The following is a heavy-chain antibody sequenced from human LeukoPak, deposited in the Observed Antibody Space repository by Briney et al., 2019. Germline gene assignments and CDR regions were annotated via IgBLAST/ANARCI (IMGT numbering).Heavy chain of an antibody. CDR1: GGSISSSRHY. CDR3: AAAFDY. D-gene: IGHD6-25*01. CDR2: IYYSGTT. J-gene: IGHJ4*02. V-gene: IGHV4-39*01. Sequence: SETLSLTCTVSGGSISSSRHYWGWIRQPPGKGLEWIGSIYYSGTTYYNPSLKSRVTISVDTSKNQFSLNLNSVTAADAAVYYCAAAFDYWGQGTLVTVPS.